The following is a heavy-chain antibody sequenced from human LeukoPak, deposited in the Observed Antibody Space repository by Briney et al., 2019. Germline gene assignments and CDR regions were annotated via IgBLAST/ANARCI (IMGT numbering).Heavy chain of an antibody. CDR3: ARTYPNGGSVDY. CDR2: IYHSGST. Sequence: SETLSLTCAVSGGSISSGGYSWSWIRQPPGKGLEWIGYIYHSGSTYYSPSLKSRVTISVDRSKNQFSLKLSSVTAADTAVYYCARTYPNGGSVDYWGQGTLVTVSS. CDR1: GGSISSGGYS. D-gene: IGHD1-26*01. J-gene: IGHJ4*02. V-gene: IGHV4-30-2*01.